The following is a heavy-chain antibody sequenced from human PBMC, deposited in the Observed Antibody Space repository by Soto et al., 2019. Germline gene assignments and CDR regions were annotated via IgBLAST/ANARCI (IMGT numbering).Heavy chain of an antibody. J-gene: IGHJ6*02. D-gene: IGHD3-22*01. CDR3: ARHIYFSSGYYHYYYVINV. CDR1: GGSGGSFSGYY. Sequence: SETLSLTCAVYGGSGGSFSGYYWSWIRQPPGKGLEWIGEINHSGSTNYNPSLKSRVTISVDTSKNQFSLKLSSVTAADTAVYYCARHIYFSSGYYHYYYVINVWGEGSTVT. V-gene: IGHV4-34*01. CDR2: INHSGST.